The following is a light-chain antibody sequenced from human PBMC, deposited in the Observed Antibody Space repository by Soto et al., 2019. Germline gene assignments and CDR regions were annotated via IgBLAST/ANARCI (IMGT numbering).Light chain of an antibody. CDR3: KQHSSSPRT. CDR2: GAS. CDR1: QSVSRSY. J-gene: IGKJ1*01. Sequence: IVLTQSPDTLSLSPGERATLSCRASQSVSRSYLTWYQQKPGQATRLLLFGASNRATGIPDRFSGSGSGTDFTLTISRLEPEDVVLYCCKQHSSSPRTFGQGTKVEIK. V-gene: IGKV3-20*01.